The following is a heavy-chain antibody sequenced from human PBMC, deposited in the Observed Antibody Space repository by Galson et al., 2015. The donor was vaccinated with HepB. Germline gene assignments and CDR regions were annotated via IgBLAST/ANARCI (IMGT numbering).Heavy chain of an antibody. CDR2: ISSNGGST. CDR3: VKDLKGEYYGSGSYFPIYYYGMDV. CDR1: GFTFSSYA. D-gene: IGHD3-10*01. V-gene: IGHV3-64D*06. J-gene: IGHJ6*02. Sequence: SLRLSCAASGFTFSSYAMHWVRQAPGKGREYVSAISSNGGSTYYADSVKGRFTISRDNSKNTLYLQMSSLRAEDTAVYYCVKDLKGEYYGSGSYFPIYYYGMDVWGQGTTVTVSS.